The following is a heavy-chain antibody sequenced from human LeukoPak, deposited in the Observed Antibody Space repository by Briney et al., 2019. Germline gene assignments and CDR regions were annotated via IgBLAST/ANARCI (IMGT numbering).Heavy chain of an antibody. CDR3: ARDADGERSY. Sequence: GGSLRLSCAASRFTFSSYNMHWVRQAPGKGLEWVSYISSSSSTIYYADSVKGRFTISRDNAKNSLYLQMNSLRDEDTAVYYCARDADGERSYWGQGTLVTVSS. CDR2: ISSSSSTI. D-gene: IGHD4-17*01. CDR1: RFTFSSYN. V-gene: IGHV3-48*02. J-gene: IGHJ4*02.